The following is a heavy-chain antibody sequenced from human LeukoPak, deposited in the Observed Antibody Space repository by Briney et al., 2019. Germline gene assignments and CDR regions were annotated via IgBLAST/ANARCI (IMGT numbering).Heavy chain of an antibody. D-gene: IGHD2-2*01. V-gene: IGHV4-61*02. Sequence: SETLSLTCTVSGGSISSGSYYWSWIRQPAGKGLEWIGRIYTSGSTNYNPSLKSRVTISVDTSRNQFSLKLSSVTAADTAVYYCARDPIYCSSISCQTLWFDPWGQGTLVTVSS. CDR2: IYTSGST. CDR3: ARDPIYCSSISCQTLWFDP. J-gene: IGHJ5*02. CDR1: GGSISSGSYY.